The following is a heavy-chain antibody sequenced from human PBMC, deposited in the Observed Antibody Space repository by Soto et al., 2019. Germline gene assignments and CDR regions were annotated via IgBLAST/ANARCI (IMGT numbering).Heavy chain of an antibody. D-gene: IGHD3-9*01. J-gene: IGHJ4*02. CDR1: GYTFTSYY. CDR3: ARDNFEPTIASELDY. Sequence: ASVKVSCKASGYTFTSYYIHWVRQAPGQGLEWIGIISACNGNTNYAQKLQGRVTMTTDTSASTAYMELRSLRSDDTAVYYCARDNFEPTIASELDYRGQGTLVTVSS. CDR2: ISACNGNT. V-gene: IGHV1-18*04.